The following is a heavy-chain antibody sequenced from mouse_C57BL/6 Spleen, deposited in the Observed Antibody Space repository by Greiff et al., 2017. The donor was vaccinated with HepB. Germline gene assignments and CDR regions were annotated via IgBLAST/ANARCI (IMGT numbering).Heavy chain of an antibody. CDR3: ARGGITTVVGGV. V-gene: IGHV1-20*01. D-gene: IGHD1-1*01. CDR2: INPYNGDT. CDR1: GYSFTGYF. J-gene: IGHJ1*03. Sequence: VQLKQSGPELVKPGDSVKISCKASGYSFTGYFMNWVMQSHGKSLEWIGRINPYNGDTFYNQKFKGKATLTVDKSSSTAHMELRSLTSEDSAVYYCARGGITTVVGGVWGTGTTVTVSS.